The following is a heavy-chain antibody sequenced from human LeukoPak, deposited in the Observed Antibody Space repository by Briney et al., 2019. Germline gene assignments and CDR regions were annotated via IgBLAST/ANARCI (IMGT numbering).Heavy chain of an antibody. V-gene: IGHV4-4*02. CDR2: VYHSGGGNK. J-gene: IGHJ4*02. Sequence: SETLSLTCAVSGGSLSTTSWWVWLRQSPGKGLEWIGEVYHSGGGNKNYNPSLKSRATISIDTSRNQFSLNLRSVTAADTAVYFCARDNPRTTGYSSGSTFDFWGQGILVTVSS. D-gene: IGHD6-19*01. CDR3: ARDNPRTTGYSSGSTFDF. CDR1: GGSLSTTSW.